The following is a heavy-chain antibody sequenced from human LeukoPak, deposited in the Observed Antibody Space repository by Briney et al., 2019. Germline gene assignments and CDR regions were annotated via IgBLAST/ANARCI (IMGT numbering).Heavy chain of an antibody. CDR3: ARRAAGRPGADYFQH. Sequence: GGSLRLSCAASGFTFSGYSMNWVRQAVGKGLEWVSYISASSSSIYYADSVKGRFTISRDNAKNSLYLQMNSLRDEDTAVYYCARRAAGRPGADYFQHWGQGILVTVSS. CDR1: GFTFSGYS. D-gene: IGHD3-10*01. J-gene: IGHJ1*01. CDR2: ISASSSSI. V-gene: IGHV3-48*02.